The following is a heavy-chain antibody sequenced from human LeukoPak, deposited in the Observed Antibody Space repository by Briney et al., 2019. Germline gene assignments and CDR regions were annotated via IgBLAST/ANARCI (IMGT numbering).Heavy chain of an antibody. Sequence: GESLRISCKGSGISFTSYWISWVRQMPGKGLEWMGKIDPSDSYTNYSPSFQGHVTISADKSISTAYLQWSNLKASDTAMYYCARSGYSSSSESDFDYWGQGTLVTVSS. CDR3: ARSGYSSSSESDFDY. V-gene: IGHV5-10-1*01. CDR1: GISFTSYW. D-gene: IGHD6-6*01. CDR2: IDPSDSYT. J-gene: IGHJ4*02.